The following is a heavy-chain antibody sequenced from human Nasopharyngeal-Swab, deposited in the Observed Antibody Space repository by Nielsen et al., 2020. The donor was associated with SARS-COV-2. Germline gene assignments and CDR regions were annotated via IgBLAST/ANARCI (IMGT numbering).Heavy chain of an antibody. V-gene: IGHV1-46*01. J-gene: IGHJ5*02. CDR1: GYTFTSYY. D-gene: IGHD2-15*01. Sequence: ASVKASCKASGYTFTSYYMHWVRQTPGQGLEWLGIINPSGGSTSYAQKFQGRVTMTRDTSTSTAYMELSSLRSEDTAVYYCARERGVVVVAAKVFHPIPARFDPWGQGTLVTVSS. CDR2: INPSGGST. CDR3: ARERGVVVVAAKVFHPIPARFDP.